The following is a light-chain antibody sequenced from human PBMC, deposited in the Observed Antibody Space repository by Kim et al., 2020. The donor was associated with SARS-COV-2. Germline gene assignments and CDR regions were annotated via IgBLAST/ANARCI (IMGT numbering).Light chain of an antibody. J-gene: IGKJ1*01. V-gene: IGKV3-15*01. Sequence: EIVMTQSPATLSVSPGERATLSCRASQSISRNLAWYQQKPGQAPRLLISGASTRATGIPARFSGSGSGTEFTLTISSLQSEDFAIYYCQHYNNWPPWTFGQGTKVDIK. CDR2: GAS. CDR1: QSISRN. CDR3: QHYNNWPPWT.